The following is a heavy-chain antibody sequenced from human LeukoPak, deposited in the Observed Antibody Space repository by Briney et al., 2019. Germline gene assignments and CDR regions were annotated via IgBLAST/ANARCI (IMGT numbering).Heavy chain of an antibody. CDR1: GYIFTDYY. CDR3: ARGPRPEADAY. Sequence: ASVKVSCKASGYIFTDYYIHWVRQAPGQGLEWMGWINPNSGGTNYAQTFQGRVTMTRDTSISTAYMELTSLTSADTAVYYCARGPRPEADAYWGQGPLVTSPQ. J-gene: IGHJ4*02. V-gene: IGHV1-2*02. CDR2: INPNSGGT. D-gene: IGHD2-2*01.